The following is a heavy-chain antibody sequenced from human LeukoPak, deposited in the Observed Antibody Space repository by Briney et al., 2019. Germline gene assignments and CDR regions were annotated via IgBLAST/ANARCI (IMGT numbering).Heavy chain of an antibody. CDR1: GGSITSYY. D-gene: IGHD3-10*01. Sequence: SETLSLTCTVSGGSITSYYWSWIRQPPGKGLEWIGEINHSGSTNYNPSLKSRVTISVDTSKNQFSLKLSSVAAADTAVYYFARRRITYYYGSGSYTTPDYWGQGTLVTVSS. CDR2: INHSGST. V-gene: IGHV4-34*01. CDR3: ARRRITYYYGSGSYTTPDY. J-gene: IGHJ4*02.